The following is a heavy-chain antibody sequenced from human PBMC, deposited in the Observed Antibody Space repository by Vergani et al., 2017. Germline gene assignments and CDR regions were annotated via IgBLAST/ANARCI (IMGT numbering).Heavy chain of an antibody. Sequence: QVQLVQSGAEVKKPGSSVKVSCKASGGTFSSYAISWVRQAPGQGLEWMGGFIPIFGIANYAQKFQGRVTITADKSTSTAYMELSSLRSEDTAVYYCARDRLKQLGSYYYYGMDVWGQGTTVTVSS. V-gene: IGHV1-69*17. CDR3: ARDRLKQLGSYYYYGMDV. CDR1: GGTFSSYA. J-gene: IGHJ6*02. D-gene: IGHD6-13*01. CDR2: FIPIFGIA.